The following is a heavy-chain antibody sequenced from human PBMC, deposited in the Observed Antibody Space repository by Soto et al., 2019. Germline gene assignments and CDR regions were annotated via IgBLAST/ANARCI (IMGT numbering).Heavy chain of an antibody. CDR3: ARDRDSSYFPPPYYFDS. V-gene: IGHV3-30*04. J-gene: IGHJ4*02. CDR1: AFTFRSYT. CDR2: ISYDGSKT. Sequence: QVQLVESGGGVVQPGRSLRLSCAASAFTFRSYTMHWVRQAPGKGLEWVATISYDGSKTNYADSVRGRFTISRDNSKSTLFLQMDSLRPEDTAVYSCARDRDSSYFPPPYYFDSWGPGTLVTVSS. D-gene: IGHD4-4*01.